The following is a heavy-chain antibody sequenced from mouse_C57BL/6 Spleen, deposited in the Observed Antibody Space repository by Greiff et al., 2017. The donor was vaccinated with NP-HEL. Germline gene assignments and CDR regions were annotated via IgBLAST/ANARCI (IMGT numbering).Heavy chain of an antibody. CDR2: ISSGGDYI. J-gene: IGHJ1*03. CDR3: TRDPYGSSYWYFDV. V-gene: IGHV5-9-1*02. D-gene: IGHD1-1*01. Sequence: EVQLVESGEGLVKPGGSLKLSCAASGFTFSSYAMSWVRQTPEKRLEWVAYISSGGDYIYYADTVKGRFTISRDNARNTLYLQMSSLKSEDTAMYYCTRDPYGSSYWYFDVWGTGTTVTVSS. CDR1: GFTFSSYA.